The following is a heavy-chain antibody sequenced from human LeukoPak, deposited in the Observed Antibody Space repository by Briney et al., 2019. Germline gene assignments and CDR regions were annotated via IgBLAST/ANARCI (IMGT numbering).Heavy chain of an antibody. D-gene: IGHD2-2*02. CDR1: GGSISSGGYY. Sequence: PSQTLSLTCTVSGGSISSGGYYWSWIRQHPGKGLEWIGYIYYSGSTYYNPSLKSRVTISVDTSKNQFSLKLSSVTAADTAVYYCARETYCSSTSCYTGGSYYYYYMDVWGKGTTVTVSS. CDR3: ARETYCSSTSCYTGGSYYYYYMDV. V-gene: IGHV4-31*03. CDR2: IYYSGST. J-gene: IGHJ6*03.